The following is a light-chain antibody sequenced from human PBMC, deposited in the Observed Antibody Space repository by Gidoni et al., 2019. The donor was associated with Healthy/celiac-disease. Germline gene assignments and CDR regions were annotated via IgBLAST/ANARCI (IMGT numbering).Light chain of an antibody. CDR1: QSVLYSSNTKNY. CDR3: QQNYSTPDT. CDR2: WAS. V-gene: IGKV4-1*01. J-gene: IGKJ2*01. Sequence: VMTHSPDSLSVPLGESATINCKSTQSVLYSSNTKNYLAWDQQKPGQPPKLLIYWASTRESGVPERCNGSGSGTDFTLTISSLQAEDGAVYYCQQNYSTPDTFGQGTKLEIK.